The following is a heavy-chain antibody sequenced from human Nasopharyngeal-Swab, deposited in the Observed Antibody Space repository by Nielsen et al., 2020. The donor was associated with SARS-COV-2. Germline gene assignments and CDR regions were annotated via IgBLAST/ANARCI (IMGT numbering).Heavy chain of an antibody. CDR3: AKGSYSSSWYFGRGGHYYGMDV. CDR1: GFTFDDYA. J-gene: IGHJ6*02. V-gene: IGHV3-9*01. D-gene: IGHD6-13*01. Sequence: SLKISCAASGFTFDDYAMHWVRQAPGKGLEWVSGISWNSGSIGYADSVKGRFTISRDNAKNSLYLQMNSLRAEDTALYYCAKGSYSSSWYFGRGGHYYGMDVWGQGTTVTVSS. CDR2: ISWNSGSI.